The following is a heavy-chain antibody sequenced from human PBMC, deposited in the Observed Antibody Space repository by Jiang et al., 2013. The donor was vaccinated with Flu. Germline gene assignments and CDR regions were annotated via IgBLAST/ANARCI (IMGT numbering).Heavy chain of an antibody. D-gene: IGHD3-22*01. CDR2: IKEDGTET. CDR1: GFTFGTHW. V-gene: IGHV3-7*03. J-gene: IGHJ4*02. CDR3: ASRYHATSGRYWGVFDY. Sequence: LVESGGGLVQPGGSLRLSCTASGFTFGTHWMSWVRQVPGKGLEWVANIKEDGTETYYVDSVKGRFTISRDNAKNSVFLQMNSLRPEDTAMYYCASRYHATSGRYWGVFDYWGRGALDTVSS.